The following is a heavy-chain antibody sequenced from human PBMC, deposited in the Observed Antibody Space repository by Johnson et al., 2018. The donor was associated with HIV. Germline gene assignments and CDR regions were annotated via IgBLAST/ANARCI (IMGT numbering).Heavy chain of an antibody. Sequence: QVQLVESGGGVVRPGGSLRLSCAASGFIFSGFGLHWVRQAPGKGLEWVAVIWYDGNNKYYADSVKGRFTVSRDNSKNTLYLQMNSLRAEDTAMYYCAKSPAKDHGGNSGAFATWGQGTMVTVSS. V-gene: IGHV3-33*06. CDR3: AKSPAKDHGGNSGAFAT. D-gene: IGHD4-23*01. CDR2: IWYDGNNK. CDR1: GFIFSGFG. J-gene: IGHJ3*02.